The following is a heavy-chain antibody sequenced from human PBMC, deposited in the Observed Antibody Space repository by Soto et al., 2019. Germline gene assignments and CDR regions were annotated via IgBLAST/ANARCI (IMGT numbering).Heavy chain of an antibody. Sequence: QVQLQESGPGLVKPSQTLSLTCTVSGGSITSSGYYWSWIRQHPGEGLAWIGFTSNSGSTSYIPSLTCRVTISVDTSSNQFSLNLKSVTAADTAVYYCARGGGSTKVDYWGQGTLVTVSP. V-gene: IGHV4-31*03. J-gene: IGHJ4*02. CDR3: ARGGGSTKVDY. CDR2: TSNSGST. CDR1: GGSITSSGYY. D-gene: IGHD2-2*01.